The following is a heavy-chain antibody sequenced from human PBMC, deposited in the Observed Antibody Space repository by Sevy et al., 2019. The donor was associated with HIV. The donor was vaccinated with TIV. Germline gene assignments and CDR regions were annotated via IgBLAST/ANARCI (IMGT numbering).Heavy chain of an antibody. D-gene: IGHD2-2*01. CDR1: GFTFSTYW. CDR2: IDEDGTEK. J-gene: IGHJ6*02. CDR3: ARDNATVSRRGLRYYYYGTDV. Sequence: GGSLRLSCAASGFTFSTYWMSWFRQAPGKELEWVANIDEDGTEKFYVDSVKGRFTMSRDNAKNSLYLQMNSLRAEDAALYSCARDNATVSRRGLRYYYYGTDVWGQGTTVTVSS. V-gene: IGHV3-7*01.